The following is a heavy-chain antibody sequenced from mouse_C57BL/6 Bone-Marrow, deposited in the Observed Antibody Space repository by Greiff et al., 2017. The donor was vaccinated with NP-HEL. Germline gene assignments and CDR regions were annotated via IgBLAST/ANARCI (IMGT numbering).Heavy chain of an antibody. CDR1: GYTFTSYW. J-gene: IGHJ2*01. Sequence: QVQLQQSGAELAKPGASVKLSCKASGYTFTSYWMHWVKQRPGQGLEWIGAIYPGNGDTSYNQKFKGKATLTADKSSSTAYMQLSSLTSEDSAVYYCAMMGRYESDYFDYWGQGTTLTVSS. V-gene: IGHV1-87*01. D-gene: IGHD2-14*01. CDR3: AMMGRYESDYFDY. CDR2: IYPGNGDT.